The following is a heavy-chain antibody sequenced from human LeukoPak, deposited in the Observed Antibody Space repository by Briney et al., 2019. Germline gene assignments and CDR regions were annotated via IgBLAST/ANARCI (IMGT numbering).Heavy chain of an antibody. Sequence: GGSLRLSCAASGFPVSNNYMSWVRQAPGKGLEWVSIIYGGGSTYYADSVNGRFTISRPNSKNTLFLQMNSLRTEDTAVYYCARAYDSSGYWPEYFHHWGQGTLVTVSS. CDR1: GFPVSNNY. CDR2: IYGGGST. J-gene: IGHJ1*01. V-gene: IGHV3-53*04. D-gene: IGHD3-22*01. CDR3: ARAYDSSGYWPEYFHH.